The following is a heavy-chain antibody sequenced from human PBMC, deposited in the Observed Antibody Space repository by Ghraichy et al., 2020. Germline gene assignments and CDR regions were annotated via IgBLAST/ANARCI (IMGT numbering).Heavy chain of an antibody. D-gene: IGHD1-1*01. Sequence: GGSLRLSCAASGFTFSTNAMSWVRQAPGKGLEWVSGISRSGDRTYYADSVKGRFTISRDNSKNTLYVQMNSLGAEDTATYYCVKEVHPGWAFDFWGQGTMVSVSS. CDR1: GFTFSTNA. V-gene: IGHV3-23*01. J-gene: IGHJ3*01. CDR2: ISRSGDRT. CDR3: VKEVHPGWAFDF.